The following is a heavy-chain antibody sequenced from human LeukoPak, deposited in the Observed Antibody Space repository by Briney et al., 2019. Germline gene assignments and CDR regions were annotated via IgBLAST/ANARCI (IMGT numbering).Heavy chain of an antibody. J-gene: IGHJ4*02. V-gene: IGHV3-74*03. Sequence: GGSLRLSCAASGFDFNDFAMTWVRQSPGRGLVWVSRINTNERTTTYADSVKGRFTISRDNAKNTLYLQMNSLRADDTAVYYCVRENWYFFDSWGQGILVTVSS. D-gene: IGHD1-1*01. CDR1: GFDFNDFA. CDR3: VRENWYFFDS. CDR2: INTNERTT.